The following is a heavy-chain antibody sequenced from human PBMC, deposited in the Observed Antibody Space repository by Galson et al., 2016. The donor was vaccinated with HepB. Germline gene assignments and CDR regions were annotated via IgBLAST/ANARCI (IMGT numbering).Heavy chain of an antibody. Sequence: SVKVSCKASGYTFTNYVINWVRQAPGQGLEWMGWISAYNGNTKYAQKLQGRVTMTTDTSTSTAYMELRSLRSDDTAVYYCARANSDYGRGWFDPWGRGTLVTVSS. J-gene: IGHJ5*02. CDR1: GYTFTNYV. CDR3: ARANSDYGRGWFDP. CDR2: ISAYNGNT. V-gene: IGHV1-18*01. D-gene: IGHD4-17*01.